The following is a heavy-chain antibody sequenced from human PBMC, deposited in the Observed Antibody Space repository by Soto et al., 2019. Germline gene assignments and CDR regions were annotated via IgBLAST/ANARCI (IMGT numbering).Heavy chain of an antibody. J-gene: IGHJ5*02. D-gene: IGHD3-16*01. CDR2: IYYSGST. V-gene: IGHV4-59*01. CDR3: ARDMGASEPGNWFDP. CDR1: GGSISSYY. Sequence: SETLSLTCTVSGGSISSYYWSWIRQPPGKGLEWIGYIYYSGSTNYNPSLKSRVTISVDTSKNQFSLKLSSVTAADTAVYYCARDMGASEPGNWFDPWGQGTLVTVSS.